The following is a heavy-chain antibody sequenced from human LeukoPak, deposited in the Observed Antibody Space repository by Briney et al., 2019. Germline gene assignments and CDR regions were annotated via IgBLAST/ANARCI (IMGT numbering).Heavy chain of an antibody. V-gene: IGHV3-30*02. J-gene: IGHJ4*02. Sequence: PGWSVSLSCPASGFTFHSYGMHWVRQAPGKGLDGVAFIRYDGSNKYYADSVKGRFTNSRDNSKNTLYLQMNSLRAEDTAVYYCAKDLTYYYGSGKSSWGQGTLVTVSS. D-gene: IGHD3-10*01. CDR2: IRYDGSNK. CDR1: GFTFHSYG. CDR3: AKDLTYYYGSGKSS.